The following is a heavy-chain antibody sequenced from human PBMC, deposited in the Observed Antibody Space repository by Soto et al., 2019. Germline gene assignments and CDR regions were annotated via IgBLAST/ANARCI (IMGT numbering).Heavy chain of an antibody. D-gene: IGHD3-10*01. CDR3: ARDAYYGSGSYYIFGYYYYGMDV. V-gene: IGHV3-33*01. Sequence: GGSLRLSCAASGFTFSSYGMHWVRQAPGKGLEWVAVIWYDGSNKYYADSVKGRFTISRDNSKNTLYLQMNSLRAEDTAVYYCARDAYYGSGSYYIFGYYYYGMDVWGQGTTVTVSS. CDR1: GFTFSSYG. J-gene: IGHJ6*02. CDR2: IWYDGSNK.